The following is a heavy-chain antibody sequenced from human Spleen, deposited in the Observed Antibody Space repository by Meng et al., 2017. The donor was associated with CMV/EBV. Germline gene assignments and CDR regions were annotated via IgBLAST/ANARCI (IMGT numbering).Heavy chain of an antibody. J-gene: IGHJ4*02. V-gene: IGHV4-34*01. CDR3: AREHYGVLYFDF. Sequence: LTCAVDGGSLSGYYWGWIRQSPRKGLEWIGEINDSGTTNYNPSLKSRVAISADTSKNTFSLKLSSVTAADTAIYYCAREHYGVLYFDFWGQGALVTVSS. CDR2: INDSGTT. D-gene: IGHD3-10*01. CDR1: GGSLSGYY.